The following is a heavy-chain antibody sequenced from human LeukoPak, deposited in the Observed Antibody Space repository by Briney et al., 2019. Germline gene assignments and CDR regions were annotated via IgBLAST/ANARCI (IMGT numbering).Heavy chain of an antibody. J-gene: IGHJ6*02. Sequence: ASVKVSCKASGGTFSSYTISWVRQAPGQGLEWMGGIIPIFGTASYAQKFQGRVTITTDESTSTVYMELSSLRAEDTAFYYCVRAMDPLDTFNYQYAMDVWGQGTMVTVSS. D-gene: IGHD5-24*01. CDR3: VRAMDPLDTFNYQYAMDV. CDR2: IIPIFGTA. V-gene: IGHV1-69*05. CDR1: GGTFSSYT.